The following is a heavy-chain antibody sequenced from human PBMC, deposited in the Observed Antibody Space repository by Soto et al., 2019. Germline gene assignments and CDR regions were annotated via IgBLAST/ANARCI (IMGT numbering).Heavy chain of an antibody. CDR3: ARGHFRAGPFDY. D-gene: IGHD6-19*01. J-gene: IGHJ4*02. CDR1: GGSFSGYY. V-gene: IGHV4-34*01. CDR2: INHSGST. Sequence: SETLSLTXAVYGGSFSGYYWSWIRQPPGKGLEWIGEINHSGSTNYNPSLKSRVTISVDTSKNQFSLKLSSVTAADTAVYYCARGHFRAGPFDYWGQGTLVTVSS.